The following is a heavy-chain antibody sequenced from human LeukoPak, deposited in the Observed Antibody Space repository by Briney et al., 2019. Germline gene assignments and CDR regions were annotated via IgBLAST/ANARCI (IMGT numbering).Heavy chain of an antibody. D-gene: IGHD3-9*01. Sequence: SQTLSLTCTVSGGSISSGDYYWSWIRQPPGKGLECIGYIYYSGSTYYNPSLKSRVTISVDTPKKQFSLKLSSVTAADTAVYYCARDLTGGAFDIWGQGTMVTVSS. CDR2: IYYSGST. J-gene: IGHJ3*02. CDR1: GGSISSGDYY. V-gene: IGHV4-30-4*01. CDR3: ARDLTGGAFDI.